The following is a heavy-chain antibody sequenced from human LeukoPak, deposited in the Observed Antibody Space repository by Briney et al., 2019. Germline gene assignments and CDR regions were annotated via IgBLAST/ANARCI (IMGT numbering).Heavy chain of an antibody. Sequence: SETLSLTCTVSGGSFSSYYWSWIRQPPGKGLEWIGYIYYSGSTNYNPSLKSRVTISVDTSKNQFSLKLSSVTAADTAVYYCARDFGWFGESNRGEFDPWGQGTLVTVSS. D-gene: IGHD3-10*01. CDR2: IYYSGST. CDR1: GGSFSSYY. CDR3: ARDFGWFGESNRGEFDP. J-gene: IGHJ5*02. V-gene: IGHV4-59*01.